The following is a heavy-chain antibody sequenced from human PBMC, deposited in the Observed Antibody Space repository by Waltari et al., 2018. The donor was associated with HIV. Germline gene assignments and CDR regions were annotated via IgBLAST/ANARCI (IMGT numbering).Heavy chain of an antibody. CDR2: INRDGSNT. V-gene: IGHV3-74*01. Sequence: EVQLVESGGGLVQPGGSLTLSCAASGFTFSSARMPTVRQAPGKGLVWVSGINRDGSNTRYADSVKGRFTISRDNAKNTLYLQINSLRVEDTAVYYCARGQYYSMDVWGQGTTVTVSS. CDR3: ARGQYYSMDV. CDR1: GFTFSSAR. J-gene: IGHJ6*02. D-gene: IGHD3-10*01.